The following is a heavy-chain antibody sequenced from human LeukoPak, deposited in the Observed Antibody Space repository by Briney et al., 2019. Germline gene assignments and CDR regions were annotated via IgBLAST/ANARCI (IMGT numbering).Heavy chain of an antibody. J-gene: IGHJ3*02. CDR1: GGSISNCY. CDR3: AREVGATLNDAFDI. V-gene: IGHV4-59*12. D-gene: IGHD1-26*01. CDR2: IYYSGST. Sequence: SETLSLTCTVSGGSISNCYWSWIRQPPGKGLEWIGHIYYSGSTNYNPSLKSRVTISVDTSKNQFSLKLSSVTAADTAVYYCAREVGATLNDAFDIWGQGTMVTVSS.